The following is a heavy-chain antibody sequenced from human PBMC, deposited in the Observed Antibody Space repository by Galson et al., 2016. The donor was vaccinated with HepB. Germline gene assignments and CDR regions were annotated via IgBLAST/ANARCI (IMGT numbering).Heavy chain of an antibody. Sequence: SVKVSCKASGYTFTSYGISWVRQAPGQGLEWMGWISTHKGNANYAQTFQDRVTMTTDISTNIAYMELRSLRSDDTAVYYCARAYNWDDEDSGLDVWGQGTSVTVSS. CDR1: GYTFTSYG. CDR3: ARAYNWDDEDSGLDV. D-gene: IGHD1-1*01. CDR2: ISTHKGNA. J-gene: IGHJ6*02. V-gene: IGHV1-18*04.